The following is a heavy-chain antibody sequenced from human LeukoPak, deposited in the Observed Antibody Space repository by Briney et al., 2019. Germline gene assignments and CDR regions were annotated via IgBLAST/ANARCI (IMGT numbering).Heavy chain of an antibody. CDR1: GFTFSSYS. J-gene: IGHJ4*02. V-gene: IGHV3-21*01. CDR3: AREILRVTTDY. CDR2: ISSSSSYI. Sequence: GGSLRLSCAASGFTFSSYSMNWVRQAPGKGLEWVSPISSSSSYIYYADSVKGRFTISRDNAKNSLYLQMNSLRAEDTAVYYCAREILRVTTDYWGQGTLVTVSS. D-gene: IGHD4-17*01.